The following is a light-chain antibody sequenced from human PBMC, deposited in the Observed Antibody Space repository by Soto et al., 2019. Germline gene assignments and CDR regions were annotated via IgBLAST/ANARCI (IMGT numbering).Light chain of an antibody. CDR2: VAA. V-gene: IGKV1-13*02. CDR1: QGISSA. Sequence: AIQLTQSPSSLSASVGDRVTITCRASQGISSALSWYQQKPGRAPKLLISVAASLESGVPPRFSGSGSGTDFTLTLSSLQPEDFATYYCHQFKSYPLTFGGGTKLEIK. CDR3: HQFKSYPLT. J-gene: IGKJ4*02.